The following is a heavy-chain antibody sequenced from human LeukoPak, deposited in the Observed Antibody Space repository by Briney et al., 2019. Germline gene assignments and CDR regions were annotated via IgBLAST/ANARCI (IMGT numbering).Heavy chain of an antibody. CDR1: GGSISSSSFY. CDR2: IYSTGCT. J-gene: IGHJ4*02. V-gene: IGHV4-39*01. Sequence: SETLSLTCTVSGGSISSSSFYWGWIRQPPRKGLEWIGTIYSTGCTYYNPSLKSRVTISVDTSKNQFSLRLSSVTAADTAVYYCARRGTGGRSVDCWGQGTLVTVSS. CDR3: ARRGTGGRSVDC. D-gene: IGHD1-1*01.